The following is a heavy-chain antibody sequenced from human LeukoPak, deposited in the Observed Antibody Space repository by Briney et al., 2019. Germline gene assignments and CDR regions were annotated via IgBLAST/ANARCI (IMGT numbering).Heavy chain of an antibody. CDR1: GFTVSSDY. CDR2: IYTAAST. V-gene: IGHV3-53*05. D-gene: IGHD2-15*01. J-gene: IGHJ6*02. Sequence: GGSLRLSCAASGFTVSSDYMSWVRQAPGKGLEWVSFIYTAASTYYADAVKGRFTISRDDSKNTLYLQMSSLRAEDTAVYFCVRGYSFGPYGMDVWGQGTTVTVSS. CDR3: VRGYSFGPYGMDV.